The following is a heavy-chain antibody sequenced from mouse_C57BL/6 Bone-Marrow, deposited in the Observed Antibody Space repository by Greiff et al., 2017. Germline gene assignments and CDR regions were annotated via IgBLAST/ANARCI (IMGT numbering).Heavy chain of an antibody. J-gene: IGHJ4*01. CDR2: ISSGSSTI. D-gene: IGHD3-3*01. CDR3: ARQGLRAMDY. V-gene: IGHV5-17*01. Sequence: EVHLVESGGGLVKPGGSLKLSCAASGFTFSDYGMHWVRQAPEKGLEWVAYISSGSSTIYYADKVKGRFTISRDNAKNTLFLQMTSLRSEDTAMYYCARQGLRAMDYWGQGTSVTVSS. CDR1: GFTFSDYG.